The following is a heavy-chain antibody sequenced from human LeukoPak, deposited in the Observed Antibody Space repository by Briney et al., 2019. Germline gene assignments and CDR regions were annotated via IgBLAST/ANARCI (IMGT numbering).Heavy chain of an antibody. D-gene: IGHD6-19*01. CDR1: GYTFTSYG. J-gene: IGHJ4*02. CDR3: AREDSGWYASNDY. V-gene: IGHV1-18*01. CDR2: INAGNGHT. Sequence: ASVKVSCKASGYTFTSYGISWVRQAPGQGLEWMGWINAGNGHTKYAQKLQGRVTMTTDTSTSTAYMELRSLRSNDTAVYYCAREDSGWYASNDYWGQGTLVTVSS.